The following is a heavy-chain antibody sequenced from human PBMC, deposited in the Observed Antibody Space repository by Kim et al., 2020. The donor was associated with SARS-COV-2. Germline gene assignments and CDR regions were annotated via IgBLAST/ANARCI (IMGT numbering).Heavy chain of an antibody. D-gene: IGHD2-15*01. J-gene: IGHJ6*02. CDR1: GGSFSGYS. CDR2: INHGGAT. Sequence: SETLSLTCAVYGGSFSGYSWTWIRQAPGKGLEWIGKINHGGATTYSPSLKSRVSLSVDTSKNQFSLMVRSATAADTAVYFCARGRAGVVPSPVLGLGPYFEYDTLDVWGRGTTVTVSS. CDR3: ARGRAGVVPSPVLGLGPYFEYDTLDV. V-gene: IGHV4-34*01.